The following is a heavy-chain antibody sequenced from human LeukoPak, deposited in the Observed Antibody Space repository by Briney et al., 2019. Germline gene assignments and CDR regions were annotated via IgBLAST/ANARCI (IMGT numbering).Heavy chain of an antibody. J-gene: IGHJ4*02. D-gene: IGHD5-18*01. CDR2: ISYDGSNK. CDR1: GFTCSSYA. CDR3: ARDRGYSYGYFDY. Sequence: GRSLRLSCAASGFTCSSYAMHWVRQAPGKGLGWVAVISYDGSNKYYADSVKGRFTISRDNSKNTLYLQMNSLRAEDTAVYYCARDRGYSYGYFDYWGQGTLVTVSS. V-gene: IGHV3-30-3*01.